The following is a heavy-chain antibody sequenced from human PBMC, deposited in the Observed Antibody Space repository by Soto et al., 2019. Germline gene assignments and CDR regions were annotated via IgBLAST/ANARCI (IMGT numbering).Heavy chain of an antibody. Sequence: ASVKVSCKASGYTFTSYDINWVRQATGQGLEWMGWMNPNSVNTGYAQKFQGRVTMTRNTSISTAYMELSSLRSEDTAVYYCARGPYCSSTSCYFFREGWFDPWGQGTLVTVSS. CDR1: GYTFTSYD. V-gene: IGHV1-8*01. D-gene: IGHD2-2*01. CDR3: ARGPYCSSTSCYFFREGWFDP. CDR2: MNPNSVNT. J-gene: IGHJ5*02.